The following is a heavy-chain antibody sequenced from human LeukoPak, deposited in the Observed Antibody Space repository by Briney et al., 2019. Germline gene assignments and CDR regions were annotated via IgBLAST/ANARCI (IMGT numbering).Heavy chain of an antibody. J-gene: IGHJ4*02. CDR1: GFTFGDYA. Sequence: GGSLRLSCTASGFTFGDYAMSWVRQAPGKGLEWVGFIRGKAYGVTTESAASVKGRFTISRDDSKGIAYLQMNSLKTEDTAVYYCTRDNGYYSYWGPGTLVTVSS. V-gene: IGHV3-49*04. CDR2: IRGKAYGVTT. CDR3: TRDNGYYSY. D-gene: IGHD1-7*01.